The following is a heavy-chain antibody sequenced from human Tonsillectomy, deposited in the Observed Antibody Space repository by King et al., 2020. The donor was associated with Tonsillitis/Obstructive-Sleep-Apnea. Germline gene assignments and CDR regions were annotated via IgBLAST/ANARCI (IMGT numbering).Heavy chain of an antibody. V-gene: IGHV3-15*07. Sequence: VQLVESGGGLVKPGGSLKLSCAASGFTLDNAWMNWVRQTPGKGLEWVGHIKSKTEGGTTDYAAPVEGRFNISRDDSKHTLYLQMNSLKAEDTGVYFCTTNFYSYDLDVWGQGTTVTVSS. CDR1: GFTLDNAW. CDR3: TTNFYSYDLDV. J-gene: IGHJ6*02. CDR2: IKSKTEGGTT.